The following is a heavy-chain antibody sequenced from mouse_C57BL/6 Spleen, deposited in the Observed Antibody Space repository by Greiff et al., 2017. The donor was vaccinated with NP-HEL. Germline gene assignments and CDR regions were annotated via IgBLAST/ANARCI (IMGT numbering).Heavy chain of an antibody. Sequence: VQLQQPGAELVKPGASVKLSCKASGYTFTNYWMHWVKQRPGQGLEWIGMIHPNSGSTNYNEKFKSKATLTVDKSSSTAYMQLSSLTSEDSAVYYCARPYDYDGFAYWGQGTLVTVSA. CDR3: ARPYDYDGFAY. D-gene: IGHD2-4*01. CDR2: IHPNSGST. J-gene: IGHJ3*01. CDR1: GYTFTNYW. V-gene: IGHV1-64*01.